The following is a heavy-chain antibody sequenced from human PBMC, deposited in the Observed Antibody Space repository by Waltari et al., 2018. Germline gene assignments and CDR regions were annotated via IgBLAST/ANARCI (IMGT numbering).Heavy chain of an antibody. CDR1: GFNFGDHV. CDR2: ISWDKDNI. CDR3: AKDMGAARHYNFED. Sequence: EVQLVESGGGLVQPGRSLRLSCAASGFNFGDHVMHWVRQAPGKGLEWVAGISWDKDNIAYADSVRGRFTISRDNAKNSLYLQMNSLRTEDTALYYCAKDMGAARHYNFEDWGQGTLVTVSS. D-gene: IGHD6-6*01. V-gene: IGHV3-9*01. J-gene: IGHJ4*02.